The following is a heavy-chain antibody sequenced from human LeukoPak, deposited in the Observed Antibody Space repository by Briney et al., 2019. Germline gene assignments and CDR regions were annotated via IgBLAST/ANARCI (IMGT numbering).Heavy chain of an antibody. CDR1: GYTFTTYG. D-gene: IGHD2-2*01. CDR3: ARDGSTSAHWREF. J-gene: IGHJ4*02. V-gene: IGHV1-18*01. CDR2: ISAHHGNT. Sequence: ASVKVSCKASGYTFTTYGFNWRRQAPGQGHEWMGWISAHHGNTNYAQKFQGRVTMTTDTSTTTAYMELRSLRSDDTAVYYCARDGSTSAHWREFWGQGTLVTVSS.